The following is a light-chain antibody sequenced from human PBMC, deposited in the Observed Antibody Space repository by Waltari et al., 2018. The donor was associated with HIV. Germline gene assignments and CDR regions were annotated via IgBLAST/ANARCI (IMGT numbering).Light chain of an antibody. Sequence: EIVMTQSPATLSLSPGERAILSCRASQSVASSVAWYQHKPGQAPRLLIYGASTRAAVIPGRFSGSGAGTEFTLTISSLQSEDSAIYFCHQYNSWPPRYTFGQGTKLEI. CDR1: QSVASS. CDR3: HQYNSWPPRYT. J-gene: IGKJ2*01. V-gene: IGKV3-15*01. CDR2: GAS.